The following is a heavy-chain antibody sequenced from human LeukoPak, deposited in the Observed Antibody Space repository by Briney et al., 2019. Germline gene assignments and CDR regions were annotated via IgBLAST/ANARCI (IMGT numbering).Heavy chain of an antibody. J-gene: IGHJ4*02. CDR1: GYTFTGYY. CDR3: ARGPDYDILADYFDY. V-gene: IGHV1-46*01. Sequence: ASVKVSCKTSGYTFTGYYMHWVRQAPGQGLEWMGWINPSGGSTSYAQKFQGRVTMTRDMSTSTDYMELSSLRSEDTAVYYCARGPDYDILADYFDYWGQGTLVTVSS. CDR2: INPSGGST. D-gene: IGHD3-9*01.